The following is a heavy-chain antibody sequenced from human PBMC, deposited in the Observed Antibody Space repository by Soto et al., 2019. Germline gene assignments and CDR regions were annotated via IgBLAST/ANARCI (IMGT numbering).Heavy chain of an antibody. Sequence: ASVKVSCKASGYTFTSYGISWVRQAPGQGLEWMGWISAYNGNTNYAQKLQGRVTILADTSKNQFSLKLYFVTAEDTAVYYCARSIGYTSSWPVTRINNWFDPWGQGTLVTVSS. CDR2: ISAYNGNT. CDR3: ARSIGYTSSWPVTRINNWFDP. J-gene: IGHJ5*02. V-gene: IGHV1-18*01. D-gene: IGHD6-13*01. CDR1: GYTFTSYG.